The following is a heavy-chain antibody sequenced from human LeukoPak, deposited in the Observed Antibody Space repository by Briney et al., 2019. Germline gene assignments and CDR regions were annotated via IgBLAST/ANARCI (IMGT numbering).Heavy chain of an antibody. CDR1: AFTFSDYW. D-gene: IGHD5-24*01. V-gene: IGHV3-7*03. Sequence: GGSLRLSCAASAFTFSDYWMTWVRQTPGKGLERVANINNHGSETYYVDSVKGRFTISRDNAKNSLYLQMNSLRADDTAVYYCAMKAVPRPRLHDAFDFWGQGTVVSVSS. J-gene: IGHJ3*01. CDR3: AMKAVPRPRLHDAFDF. CDR2: INNHGSET.